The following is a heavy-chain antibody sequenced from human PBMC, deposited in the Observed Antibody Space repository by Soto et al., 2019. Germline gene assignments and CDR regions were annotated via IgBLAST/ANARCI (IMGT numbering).Heavy chain of an antibody. V-gene: IGHV4-30-4*01. J-gene: IGHJ5*02. Sequence: SETLSLTCTVSGGSISSGDYYWSWIRQPPGKGLEWIGYIYYSGSTYYNPSLKSRVTISVDTSKNQFSLKLSSVTAADTAVYYCARDQRNNWFDPWGQGTLVTVSS. CDR1: GGSISSGDYY. CDR2: IYYSGST. CDR3: ARDQRNNWFDP.